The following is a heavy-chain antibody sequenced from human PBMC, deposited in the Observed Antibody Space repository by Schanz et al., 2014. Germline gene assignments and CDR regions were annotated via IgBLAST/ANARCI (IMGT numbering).Heavy chain of an antibody. CDR3: ARGFDFWDR. Sequence: QVQLVQSGAEMKKPGASVKVSCKASGYTFTGYYMHWVRQAPGQGLEWMGWINPNSGTTNYAQKFQGWVTMTRDTSISTAYMELSSLRSDDTAVYYCARGFDFWDRWGQGTLVIVSS. CDR1: GYTFTGYY. J-gene: IGHJ4*02. V-gene: IGHV1-2*04. CDR2: INPNSGTT. D-gene: IGHD3-3*01.